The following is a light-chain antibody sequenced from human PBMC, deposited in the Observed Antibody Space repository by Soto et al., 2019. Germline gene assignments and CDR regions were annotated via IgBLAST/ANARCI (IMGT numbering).Light chain of an antibody. CDR1: QSVRSDY. V-gene: IGKV3-20*01. Sequence: EIVLTQSPATLSLSPGDRATLSCRASQSVRSDYFAWYQQKPGQAPRVIIFGVSTRATAIPDRFSGSGSGTDFTLTISRLEPEDFALYYCQQYGNSPLTFGGGTNVDIK. J-gene: IGKJ4*01. CDR3: QQYGNSPLT. CDR2: GVS.